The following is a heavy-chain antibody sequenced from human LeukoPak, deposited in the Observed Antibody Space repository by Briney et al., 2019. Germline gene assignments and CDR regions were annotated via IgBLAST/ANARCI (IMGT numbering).Heavy chain of an antibody. CDR3: ARLIEPNPPWLYYFDY. CDR2: IYPGDSDT. CDR1: GYSFTSYW. J-gene: IGHJ4*02. Sequence: GESLKISCKGSGYSFTSYWIGWVRQMPGKGLEWMGIIYPGDSDTRYSPSFQGQVTISADKSISTAYLQWSSLKASDTAMYYCARLIEPNPPWLYYFDYWGPGTLVTVSS. D-gene: IGHD5-12*01. V-gene: IGHV5-51*01.